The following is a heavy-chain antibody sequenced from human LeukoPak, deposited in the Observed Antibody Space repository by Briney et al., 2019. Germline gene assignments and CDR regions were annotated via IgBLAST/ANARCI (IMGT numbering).Heavy chain of an antibody. D-gene: IGHD3-10*01. CDR2: ISRDSTYI. CDR3: ARERITMVRGVHTNWFDP. V-gene: IGHV3-21*01. J-gene: IGHJ5*02. Sequence: PGGSLRLSCVASGFTFSTYTMNWVRQAPRQGLDWVSSISRDSTYIYSADSLKVRFTVSRDDAKSSLFLQMHSLRAEDTAVYYCARERITMVRGVHTNWFDPWGQGTLVTVSS. CDR1: GFTFSTYT.